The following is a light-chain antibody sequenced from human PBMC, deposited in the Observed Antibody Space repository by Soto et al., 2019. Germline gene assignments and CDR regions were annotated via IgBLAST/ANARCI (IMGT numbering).Light chain of an antibody. J-gene: IGKJ1*01. V-gene: IGKV3-20*01. CDR1: HSVSTNY. CDR2: ATS. Sequence: EVVLTQTPGTLSLSPGGRATLSCRGSHSVSTNYLAWYQQKPGQAPRLLIHATSTRATGIPDRFSGSGSGTDFTLTINRLEPEDFAVYYCQQFGHSPRTFGQGTRVEMK. CDR3: QQFGHSPRT.